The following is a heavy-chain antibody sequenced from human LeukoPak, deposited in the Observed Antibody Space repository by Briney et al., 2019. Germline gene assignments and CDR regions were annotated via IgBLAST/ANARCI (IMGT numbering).Heavy chain of an antibody. D-gene: IGHD3-22*01. V-gene: IGHV4-30-4*08. J-gene: IGHJ6*03. Sequence: PSQTLSLTCTVSGGSISSGDYYWNWIRQPPGKGLEWIGYISYSGSTYFDPSLRSRVTISVDTSENQFSLKLSSVTAADTAVYYFARETYYYDSSGLPHYYMDVWGKGTTVTVSS. CDR1: GGSISSGDYY. CDR3: ARETYYYDSSGLPHYYMDV. CDR2: ISYSGST.